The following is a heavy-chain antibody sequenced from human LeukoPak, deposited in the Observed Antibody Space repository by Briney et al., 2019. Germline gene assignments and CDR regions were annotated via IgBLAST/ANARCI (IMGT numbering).Heavy chain of an antibody. CDR3: ASRTYYYGSGSYPLDY. J-gene: IGHJ4*02. D-gene: IGHD3-10*01. Sequence: PSETLSLTCTVSGGSISSYYWSWIRQPAGKGLEWIGRIYTSGSTNYNPSLKSRVTMSVDTSKNQFSLKLSSVTAADTAVYYCASRTYYYGSGSYPLDYWGQGTLVTVSS. V-gene: IGHV4-4*07. CDR1: GGSISSYY. CDR2: IYTSGST.